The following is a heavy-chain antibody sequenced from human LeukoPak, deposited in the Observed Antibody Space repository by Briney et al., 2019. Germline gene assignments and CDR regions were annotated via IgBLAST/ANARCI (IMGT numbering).Heavy chain of an antibody. CDR1: GFSVSSNF. Sequence: PGGSLRLSCAASGFSVSSNFMPWVRQAPGKGLEWVEVIYSGGSTYNADSVKGRFTISRDNSKNTLYLQMNSLRAEDTAVYYCARQYCSGGNCFYGMDVWGQGTTVTVSS. CDR2: IYSGGST. V-gene: IGHV3-66*04. D-gene: IGHD2-15*01. J-gene: IGHJ6*02. CDR3: ARQYCSGGNCFYGMDV.